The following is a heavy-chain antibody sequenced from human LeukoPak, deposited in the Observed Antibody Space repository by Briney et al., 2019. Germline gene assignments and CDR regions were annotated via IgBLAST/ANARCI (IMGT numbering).Heavy chain of an antibody. Sequence: ASVKVSCKASGGTFSSYAISWVRQAPGQGLEWMGGIIPIFGTANYAQKFQGRVTITADESTSTAYMELSSLRSEDTAVYYCARSKAHRYCSSTSCYAFDIWGHGTMVTVSS. CDR1: GGTFSSYA. CDR2: IIPIFGTA. V-gene: IGHV1-69*13. J-gene: IGHJ3*02. D-gene: IGHD2-2*01. CDR3: ARSKAHRYCSSTSCYAFDI.